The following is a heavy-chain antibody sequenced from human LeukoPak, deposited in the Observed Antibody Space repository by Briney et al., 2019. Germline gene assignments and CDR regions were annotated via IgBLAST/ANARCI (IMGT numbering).Heavy chain of an antibody. CDR1: GFTFSSYC. D-gene: IGHD5-24*01. Sequence: PGGSLRLSCAASGFTFSSYCMHWVRQAPGKGLVWVSRTNGDGSSTSYAESVKGRFTISRDNAKNTLYLQMNSLRAEDTAVYYCARSQLGGYFDYWGQGTLVTVPS. J-gene: IGHJ4*02. CDR3: ARSQLGGYFDY. CDR2: TNGDGSST. V-gene: IGHV3-74*01.